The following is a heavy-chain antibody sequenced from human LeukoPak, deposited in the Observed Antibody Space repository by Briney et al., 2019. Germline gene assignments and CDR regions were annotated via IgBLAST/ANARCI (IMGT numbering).Heavy chain of an antibody. V-gene: IGHV3-53*01. CDR3: ARDPTAFYGMDV. J-gene: IGHJ6*02. Sequence: TGRSLRLSCAASGFTVSSNYMGWVRQAPGRGLEWVSVIYSGGSTYYADSVKGRFTISRDNSKNTLYLQMNSLRAEDTAVYYCARDPTAFYGMDVWGQGTTVTVSS. CDR1: GFTVSSNY. CDR2: IYSGGST.